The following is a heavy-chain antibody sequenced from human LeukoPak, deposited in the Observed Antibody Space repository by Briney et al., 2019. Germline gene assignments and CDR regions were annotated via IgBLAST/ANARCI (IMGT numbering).Heavy chain of an antibody. CDR1: GFTFSSYG. Sequence: GGSLRLSCAASGFTFSSYGMHWVRQAPGKGLEWVAVISYDGSNKYYADSVKGRFTISRDNSKNMLYLQMNSLRAEDTAVYYCAKQRRRLEQWADAFDIWGQGTMVTVSS. J-gene: IGHJ3*02. V-gene: IGHV3-30*18. CDR2: ISYDGSNK. CDR3: AKQRRRLEQWADAFDI. D-gene: IGHD6-19*01.